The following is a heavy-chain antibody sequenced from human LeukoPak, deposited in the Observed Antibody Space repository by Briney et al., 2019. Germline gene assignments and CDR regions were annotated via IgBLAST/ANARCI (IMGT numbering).Heavy chain of an antibody. CDR2: ISYDGKIK. D-gene: IGHD6-25*01. V-gene: IGHV3-30*04. J-gene: IGHJ4*02. CDR1: GFTFSEYA. Sequence: GGSLRLSCAASGFTFSEYAMHWVRQAPGKGLKWVAVISYDGKIKVYADSVKGRFTISRDIAKNMLYLEMNSLRTEDTAVYYCARDPQRGAPDYFDSWGQGTLVTVSS. CDR3: ARDPQRGAPDYFDS.